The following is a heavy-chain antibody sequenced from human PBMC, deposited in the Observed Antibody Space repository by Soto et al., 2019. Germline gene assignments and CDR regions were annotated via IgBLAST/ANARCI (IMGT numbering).Heavy chain of an antibody. CDR1: GGSLFGDY. J-gene: IGHJ5*02. CDR3: ARARRLENWFDP. D-gene: IGHD5-12*01. V-gene: IGHV4-4*07. CDR2: INSDGNT. Sequence: SETLSLTCTVSGGSLFGDYCTWIRQPAGGGLEWIGRINSDGNTNYSPSLKSHVTISVDQSRKLFSLNLTSVNAADTASYFCARARRLENWFDPWGQGTQVTVSS.